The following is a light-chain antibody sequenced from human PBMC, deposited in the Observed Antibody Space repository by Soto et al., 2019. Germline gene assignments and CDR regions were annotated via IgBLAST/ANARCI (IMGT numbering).Light chain of an antibody. J-gene: IGKJ1*01. V-gene: IGKV1-39*01. Sequence: IHLTHSPSSLSASVLYRVTISFLSIQSISNSLNFYQKKPGKAPNLLIYGKSCVHSGVPSRFSGSGSGTDFNLTISSLQREDFATYYCQQSYSSSWTFGQGTKVDTK. CDR2: GKS. CDR1: QSISNS. CDR3: QQSYSSSWT.